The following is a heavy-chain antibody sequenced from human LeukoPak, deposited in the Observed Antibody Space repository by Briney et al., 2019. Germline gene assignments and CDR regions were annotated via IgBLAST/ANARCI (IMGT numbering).Heavy chain of an antibody. CDR2: IYYSGST. J-gene: IGHJ4*02. V-gene: IGHV4-39*07. CDR3: ASVKNHYFDY. CDR1: GGSISSSSYY. Sequence: SETLSLTCTVSGGSISSSSYYWGWIRQPPGKGLEWIGSIYYSGSTYYNPSLKSRVTTSVDTSKNQFSLKLSSVTAADTAVYYCASVKNHYFDYWGQGTLVTVSS.